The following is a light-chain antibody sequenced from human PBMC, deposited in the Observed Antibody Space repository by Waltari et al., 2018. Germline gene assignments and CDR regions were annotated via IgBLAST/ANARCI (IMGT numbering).Light chain of an antibody. Sequence: ELVLTQSPATLSLSPGERATLSCRASQSVSSYLAWYQQKPGQAPRLLIYGASNRATGIPARFSGSGSGTDFTLTISSLESEDFAVYYCHQRSNWPITFGQGTRLEIK. V-gene: IGKV3-11*01. J-gene: IGKJ5*01. CDR2: GAS. CDR3: HQRSNWPIT. CDR1: QSVSSY.